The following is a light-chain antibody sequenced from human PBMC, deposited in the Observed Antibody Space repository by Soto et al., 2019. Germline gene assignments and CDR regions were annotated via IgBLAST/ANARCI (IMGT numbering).Light chain of an antibody. J-gene: IGLJ1*01. V-gene: IGLV2-23*01. CDR2: EDN. CDR1: NSDVGFYNF. CDR3: CSYAGGSKYV. Sequence: QSALTQPASVSGSPGQSITISCTGTNSDVGFYNFVSWYQRHAGTAPTLLIFEDNKRPSGVSTRFSGSKSGNTASLTISGLQAEDEDEYTCCSYAGGSKYVFGSGTQLTVL.